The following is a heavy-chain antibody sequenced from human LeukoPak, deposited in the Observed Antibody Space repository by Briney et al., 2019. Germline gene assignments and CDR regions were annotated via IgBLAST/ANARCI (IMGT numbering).Heavy chain of an antibody. Sequence: PGGSLRLSCAASGFTFSSYSMNWVRQAPGKGLEWVSSISSSSSYIYYADSVKGRFTISRDNAKNSLYLQMNSLRAEDTAVYYCARSPVFMITFGGVKDYWGQGTLVTVSS. CDR3: ARSPVFMITFGGVKDY. CDR1: GFTFSSYS. V-gene: IGHV3-21*01. J-gene: IGHJ4*02. D-gene: IGHD3-16*01. CDR2: ISSSSSYI.